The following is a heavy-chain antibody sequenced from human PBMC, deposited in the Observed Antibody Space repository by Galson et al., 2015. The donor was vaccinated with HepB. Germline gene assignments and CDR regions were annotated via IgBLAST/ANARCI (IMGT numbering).Heavy chain of an antibody. CDR3: AKAPGDILYYMDV. CDR2: ITEGGGST. Sequence: SLRLSCAASGFTFSSSLMTWVRQAPGKGLEWVSVITEGGGSTYYADSVKGRFIVSRDKSKNALYLQMNSLRVEDTAVYYCAKAPGDILYYMDVWGKGTTVTVSS. J-gene: IGHJ6*03. V-gene: IGHV3-23*01. CDR1: GFTFSSSL. D-gene: IGHD3-10*01.